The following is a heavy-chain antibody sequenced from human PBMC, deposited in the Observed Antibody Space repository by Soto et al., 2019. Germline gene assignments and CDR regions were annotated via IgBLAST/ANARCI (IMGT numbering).Heavy chain of an antibody. J-gene: IGHJ6*02. CDR2: IIPIFGTA. CDR3: ARRPYGSSYYYYYGMDV. V-gene: IGHV1-69*13. D-gene: IGHD3-10*01. CDR1: GGTFSSYA. Sequence: SVKVSCKASGGTFSSYAISWVRQAPGQGLEWMGGIIPIFGTANYAQKFQGRVTITADESTSTAYMELSSLRSEDTAMYYCARRPYGSSYYYYYGMDVWGQGTTVTVSS.